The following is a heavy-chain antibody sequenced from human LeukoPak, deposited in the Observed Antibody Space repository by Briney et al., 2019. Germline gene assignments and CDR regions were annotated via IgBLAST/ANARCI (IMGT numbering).Heavy chain of an antibody. CDR1: GFTFSSYG. CDR3: AKVHLGVAPDY. J-gene: IGHJ4*02. CDR2: IRYDGSNK. Sequence: GGSLRLSCAASGFTFSSYGTHWVRQAPGKGLEWVAFIRYDGSNKYYADSVKGRFTISRDNSKNTLYLQMDSLRAEDTAVYYCAKVHLGVAPDYWGQGTLVTVSS. V-gene: IGHV3-30*02. D-gene: IGHD3-3*01.